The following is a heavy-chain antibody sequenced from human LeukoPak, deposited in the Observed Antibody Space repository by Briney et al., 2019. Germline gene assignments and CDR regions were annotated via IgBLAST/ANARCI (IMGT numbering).Heavy chain of an antibody. D-gene: IGHD2-2*01. CDR1: GFTFSDYY. Sequence: GGSLRLSCAASGFTFSDYYMSWIRQAPGKGLEWVSYISSSGSTIYYADSVKGRFTISRDNAKNSLYLQMNSLRAEDTAVYYCARVGKGYCSSTSCYGTWGGGAYYYYYMDVWGKGTTVTVSS. V-gene: IGHV3-11*04. J-gene: IGHJ6*03. CDR2: ISSSGSTI. CDR3: ARVGKGYCSSTSCYGTWGGGAYYYYYMDV.